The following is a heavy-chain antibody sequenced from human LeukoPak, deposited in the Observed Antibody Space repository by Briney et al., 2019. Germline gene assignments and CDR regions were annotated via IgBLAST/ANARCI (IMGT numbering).Heavy chain of an antibody. CDR3: ARHRAEMARITDDAFDI. D-gene: IGHD5-24*01. Sequence: PSETLSLTCTVSGSSIGTYSWSWIRQPPGKGLEWVGYIYTTGSTHYNPSLKSRVTMSLDTSKNQLSLRLSSVTAADTAVFHCARHRAEMARITDDAFDIWGQGTMVTVSS. CDR2: IYTTGST. V-gene: IGHV4-4*09. J-gene: IGHJ3*02. CDR1: GSSIGTYS.